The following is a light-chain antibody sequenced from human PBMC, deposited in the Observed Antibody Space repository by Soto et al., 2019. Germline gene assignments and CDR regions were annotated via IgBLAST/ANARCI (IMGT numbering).Light chain of an antibody. CDR3: QHYNNWPPWT. CDR2: GAS. Sequence: TQSPGTLSLSAGERATLFCRASERVASNYLAWYQQKPGQAPRLLIYGASTRATGIPARFSGSGSGTEFTLTISSLQSEDFAVYYCQHYNNWPPWTFGQGTKVDIK. J-gene: IGKJ1*01. CDR1: ERVASN. V-gene: IGKV3-15*01.